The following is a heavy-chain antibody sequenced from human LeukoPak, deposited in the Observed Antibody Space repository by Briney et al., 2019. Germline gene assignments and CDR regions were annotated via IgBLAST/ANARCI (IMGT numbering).Heavy chain of an antibody. CDR1: GFSFSNYW. J-gene: IGHJ4*02. D-gene: IGHD2-15*01. CDR2: ISENGRAK. V-gene: IGHV3-7*01. CDR3: ARQILKKERYSDY. Sequence: PGGSLRLSCAASGFSFSNYWMSWVRQAPGKGLEWVASISENGRAKPYVASVRGRFTISRDNTKNSLYLQMNSLRVEDTAEYYCARQILKKERYSDYWGQGTLVTVSS.